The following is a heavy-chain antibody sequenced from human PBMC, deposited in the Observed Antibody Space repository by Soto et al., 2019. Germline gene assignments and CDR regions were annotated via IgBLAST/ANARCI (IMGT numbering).Heavy chain of an antibody. V-gene: IGHV1-69*12. Sequence: QVQLVQSGAEVKKPGSSVKVSCKASGSTFSSYAISWVRQAPGQGLEWMGGIIPIFGTANYAQKVQGRVTIPADDSTSTAYMELSSLRSEDTAVYYCATQGLPNYYYYGMDVWGQGTTVTVSS. D-gene: IGHD5-18*01. CDR1: GSTFSSYA. CDR2: IIPIFGTA. CDR3: ATQGLPNYYYYGMDV. J-gene: IGHJ6*02.